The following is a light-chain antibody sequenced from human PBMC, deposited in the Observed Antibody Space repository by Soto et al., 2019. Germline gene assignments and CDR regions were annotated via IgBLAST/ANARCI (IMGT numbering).Light chain of an antibody. CDR1: QSLVHSDGRTH. J-gene: IGKJ5*01. CDR2: KVS. V-gene: IGKV2-30*02. Sequence: LMTQSPLSLPVTLGQPASISCRSSQSLVHSDGRTHLSWFQQRPGQSPRRLIYKVSNRDSGVPDRFSGGGSGTDFTLRISRVEAEDVGVYYCLVGTHGVTFGQGTRLEIK. CDR3: LVGTHGVT.